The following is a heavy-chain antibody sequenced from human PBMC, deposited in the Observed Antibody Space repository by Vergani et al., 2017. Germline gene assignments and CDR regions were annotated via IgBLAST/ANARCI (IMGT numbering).Heavy chain of an antibody. CDR3: ARDTVTGSRYFVC. D-gene: IGHD6-19*01. CDR1: GFTFSNYG. CDR2: IRYDGSNT. J-gene: IGHJ4*02. Sequence: QVQLVESGGGVVQPGGSLRLSCGASGFTFSNYGMHWVRQAPGKGLEWVTFIRYDGSNTYYADSVKGRFTISRDNSKNTLFLQMNSLRPEDTAVYYCARDTVTGSRYFVCWGEGSLVTDSS. V-gene: IGHV3-30*02.